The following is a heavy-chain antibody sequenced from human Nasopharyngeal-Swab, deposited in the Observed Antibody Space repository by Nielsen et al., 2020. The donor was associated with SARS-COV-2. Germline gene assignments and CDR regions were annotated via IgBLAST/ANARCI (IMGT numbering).Heavy chain of an antibody. J-gene: IGHJ6*03. CDR2: IYHSGST. D-gene: IGHD3-10*01. CDR3: ARGQAYYYGSGSRYYYYYYMDV. Sequence: WIRQPPGKGLEGIGEIYHSGSTNYNPSHKSRVTISVDTSKNQFSLKRSSVTAADTAVYYCARGQAYYYGSGSRYYYYYYMDVWGKGTTVTVSS. V-gene: IGHV4-34*01.